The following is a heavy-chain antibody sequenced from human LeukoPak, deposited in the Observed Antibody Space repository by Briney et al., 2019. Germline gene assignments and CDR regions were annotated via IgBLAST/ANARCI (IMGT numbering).Heavy chain of an antibody. J-gene: IGHJ4*02. CDR2: ISSSGSTI. D-gene: IGHD6-25*01. Sequence: GGSLRLSCAASVFTFSSYEMNWVRQAPGKGQEWVSYISSSGSTIYYADSVKGRFTISRDNAKNSLYLQMNSLRAEDTAVYYCAGDSGAATYWGQGTLVTVSS. CDR1: VFTFSSYE. V-gene: IGHV3-48*03. CDR3: AGDSGAATY.